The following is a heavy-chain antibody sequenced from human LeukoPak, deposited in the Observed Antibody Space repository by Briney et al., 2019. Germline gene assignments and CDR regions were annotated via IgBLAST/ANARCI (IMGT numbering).Heavy chain of an antibody. Sequence: SETLSLTCTVSGDSMTSDYWTWIRQPPGKGLEWLGYVCHSGTSFYNPALKSRLTISIDTSKKQFSLNVISVTTADTALYFCARDRGIGYGPSDLDSWGPGVLVTVSS. D-gene: IGHD3-10*01. CDR1: GDSMTSDY. CDR3: ARDRGIGYGPSDLDS. V-gene: IGHV4-59*01. J-gene: IGHJ4*02. CDR2: VCHSGTS.